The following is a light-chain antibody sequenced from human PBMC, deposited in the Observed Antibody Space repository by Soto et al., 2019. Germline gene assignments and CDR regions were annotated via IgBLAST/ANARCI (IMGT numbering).Light chain of an antibody. V-gene: IGKV1-39*01. J-gene: IGKJ5*01. CDR3: QQCHATPLT. CDR2: GAT. Sequence: DIQMTQSPSSVSASVGDRLTISCRASQAIGNYLNWYQQKPGKAPNLLIFGATTLQSGVPSRFSGSGYGTNFTLIISVLQPEDFAIYYCQQCHATPLTFGQGTRLEIK. CDR1: QAIGNY.